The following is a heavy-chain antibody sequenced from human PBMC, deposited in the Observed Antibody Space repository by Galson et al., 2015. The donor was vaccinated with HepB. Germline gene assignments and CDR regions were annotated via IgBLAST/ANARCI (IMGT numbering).Heavy chain of an antibody. V-gene: IGHV3-23*01. CDR2: ISGSGGST. CDR1: GFTFSSYA. J-gene: IGHJ3*02. Sequence: SLRLSCAASGFTFSSYAMSWVRQAPGKGLEWVSAISGSGGSTYYADSVKGRFTISRDNSKNTLYLQMNSLRAEDTAVYYCAKACLVDTAMVQGDAFDIWGQGTMVTVSS. D-gene: IGHD5-18*01. CDR3: AKACLVDTAMVQGDAFDI.